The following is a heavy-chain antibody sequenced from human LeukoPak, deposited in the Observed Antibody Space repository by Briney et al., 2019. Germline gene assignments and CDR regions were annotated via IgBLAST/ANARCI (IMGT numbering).Heavy chain of an antibody. D-gene: IGHD2-2*01. CDR3: TRLKGGSTS. CDR2: IRSKANSYAT. V-gene: IGHV3-73*01. Sequence: GGSLGLSCAASGFTFSGSAMHWVRQASGKGLEWVGRIRSKANSYATAYAASVKGRFTISRDDSKNTAYLRMNSLKTEDTAVYYCTRLKGGSTSWGQGTLVTVSS. CDR1: GFTFSGSA. J-gene: IGHJ4*02.